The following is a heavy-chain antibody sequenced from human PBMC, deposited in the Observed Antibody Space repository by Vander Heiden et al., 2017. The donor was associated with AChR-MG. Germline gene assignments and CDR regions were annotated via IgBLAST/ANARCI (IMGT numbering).Heavy chain of an antibody. V-gene: IGHV3-23*01. Sequence: EVQLLESGGGLVQPGGSLRLSCAASGFTFSNYAMSWVRQAPGKGLEWVSAIHAVNGDTYYADSVKGRFTISRDNFKNTLSLQMSSLGVEDTAVYYCARRGQVGARWPMDVWGQGTTVTVSS. CDR1: GFTFSNYA. J-gene: IGHJ6*02. D-gene: IGHD1-26*01. CDR3: ARRGQVGARWPMDV. CDR2: IHAVNGDT.